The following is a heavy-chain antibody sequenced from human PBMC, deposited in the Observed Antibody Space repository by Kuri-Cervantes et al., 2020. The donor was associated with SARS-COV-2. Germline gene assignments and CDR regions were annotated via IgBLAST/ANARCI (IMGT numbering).Heavy chain of an antibody. CDR3: ARDWGIGGDSGYDYMVY. J-gene: IGHJ4*02. D-gene: IGHD5-12*01. CDR1: GFTFSSYW. V-gene: IGHV3-7*01. CDR2: IKQDGSEK. Sequence: GESLKISCAASGFTFSSYWMSWVRQAPGKGLEWVANIKQDGSEKYYVDSVKGRFTISRDNAKNSLYLQMNSLRAEDTAVYYCARDWGIGGDSGYDYMVYWGQGTLVTVSS.